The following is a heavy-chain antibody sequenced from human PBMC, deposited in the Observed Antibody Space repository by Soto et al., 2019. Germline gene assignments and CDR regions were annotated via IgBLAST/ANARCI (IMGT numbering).Heavy chain of an antibody. CDR2: IRSKANSYAT. Sequence: EVPLVESGGGLVQPGGSLKLSCAASGFTFSGSAMHWVRQASGKGLEWVGRIRSKANSYATAYAASVKGRFTIPRDDSKHTAYLQMNSLKTEDTAVYYCTSPDEYSSGWYDYWGQGTLVTVSS. CDR1: GFTFSGSA. D-gene: IGHD6-19*01. CDR3: TSPDEYSSGWYDY. V-gene: IGHV3-73*02. J-gene: IGHJ4*02.